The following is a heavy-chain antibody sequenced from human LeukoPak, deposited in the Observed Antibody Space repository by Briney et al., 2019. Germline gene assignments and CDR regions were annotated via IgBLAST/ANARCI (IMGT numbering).Heavy chain of an antibody. CDR3: ARVTAARPRLGNWFDP. Sequence: PSETLSLTCTVSGGSISSYYWSWLRQPPGKGLEWIGYIYYSGSTNYNPSLKSRVTISVDTSKNQFSLKLSSVTAADTAVYYCARVTAARPRLGNWFDPWGQGTLVTVSS. CDR1: GGSISSYY. V-gene: IGHV4-59*01. J-gene: IGHJ5*02. CDR2: IYYSGST. D-gene: IGHD6-6*01.